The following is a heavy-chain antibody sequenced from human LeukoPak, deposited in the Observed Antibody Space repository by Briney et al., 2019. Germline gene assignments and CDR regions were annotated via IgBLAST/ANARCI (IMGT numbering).Heavy chain of an antibody. J-gene: IGHJ4*02. CDR1: GYTFTGYY. CDR2: INPNSGGT. D-gene: IGHD4-17*01. V-gene: IGHV1-2*02. Sequence: GASVKVSCKASGYTFTGYYMHWVRQAPGQGLEWMGWINPNSGGTNYAQKFQGRVTMTRDTSISTAYMELSRLRSDDTAVYYCARPPLPDYGDYAYFDYWGQGTLVTVSS. CDR3: ARPPLPDYGDYAYFDY.